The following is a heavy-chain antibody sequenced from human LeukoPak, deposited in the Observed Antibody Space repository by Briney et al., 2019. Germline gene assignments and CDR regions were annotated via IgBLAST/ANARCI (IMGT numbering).Heavy chain of an antibody. CDR2: ISGSGVST. D-gene: IGHD6-6*01. Sequence: GGTLRLSCAASGFTFSSYAMSWVRQAPGKGLEWVSSISGSGVSTYYADAVKGRFTISRDNSKNTLYLQMNSLRAADTAVYYCASDKGTSYLSSFDYWGQGTLVTVSS. CDR3: ASDKGTSYLSSFDY. CDR1: GFTFSSYA. V-gene: IGHV3-23*01. J-gene: IGHJ4*02.